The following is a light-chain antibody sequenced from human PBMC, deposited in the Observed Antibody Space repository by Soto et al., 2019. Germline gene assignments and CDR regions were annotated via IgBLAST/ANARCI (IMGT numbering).Light chain of an antibody. CDR2: LGS. CDR1: QSLLHRNGYNY. J-gene: IGKJ2*01. Sequence: EIVMTQSPLSLPVTPGEPASISCRSNQSLLHRNGYNYLDWYLQKPGQSPQLLIYLGSHRASGVPDECSGSGSGTDFTLKISRVETEDVGVYYCMQALQTPTFGQGTKLEI. CDR3: MQALQTPT. V-gene: IGKV2-28*01.